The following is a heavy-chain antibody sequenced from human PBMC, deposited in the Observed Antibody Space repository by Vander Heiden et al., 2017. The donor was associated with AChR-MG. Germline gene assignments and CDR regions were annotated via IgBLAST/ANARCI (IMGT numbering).Heavy chain of an antibody. CDR2: ISWNSGSI. D-gene: IGHD6-6*01. CDR3: AKDPRRYSSSSGAFDI. J-gene: IGHJ3*02. CDR1: GFTFGHYA. Sequence: EVQLVESGGGLVQPGRSLSLSCAASGFTFGHYAMHWVRQAPGKGLEWVSGISWNSGSIGYADSVKGRFTISRDNAKNSLYLQMNSLRAEDTALYYCAKDPRRYSSSSGAFDIWGQGTMVTVSS. V-gene: IGHV3-9*01.